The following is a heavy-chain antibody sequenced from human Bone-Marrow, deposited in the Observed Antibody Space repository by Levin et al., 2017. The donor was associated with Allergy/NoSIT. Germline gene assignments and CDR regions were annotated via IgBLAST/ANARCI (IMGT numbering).Heavy chain of an antibody. V-gene: IGHV3-23*01. CDR3: VKDAPRGFLEWLPSGPNDGMDV. CDR2: ISASGGST. Sequence: GGSLRLSCAASGFTFSDFALSWVRQAPGKGLEWVSAISASGGSTYYAASVKGRFTISRDNSKNTLFLQMNSLRAEDTAVYYCVKDAPRGFLEWLPSGPNDGMDVWGQGSTLTVSS. J-gene: IGHJ6*02. CDR1: GFTFSDFA. D-gene: IGHD3-3*01.